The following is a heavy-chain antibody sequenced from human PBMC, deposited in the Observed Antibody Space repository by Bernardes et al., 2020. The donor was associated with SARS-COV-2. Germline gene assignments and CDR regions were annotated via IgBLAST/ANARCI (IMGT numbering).Heavy chain of an antibody. CDR2: ISALNGNT. Sequence: ASVKVFCKASGYSFTSYGLSWVRQAPGQRLEWMGWISALNGNTNYALKVQDRVTLTADTSTSTVYMGLRSLRSDDTAVYYCARAFENYYDRSGDYYSDSFDIWGQGTMITVSP. J-gene: IGHJ3*02. V-gene: IGHV1-18*01. D-gene: IGHD3-22*01. CDR3: ARAFENYYDRSGDYYSDSFDI. CDR1: GYSFTSYG.